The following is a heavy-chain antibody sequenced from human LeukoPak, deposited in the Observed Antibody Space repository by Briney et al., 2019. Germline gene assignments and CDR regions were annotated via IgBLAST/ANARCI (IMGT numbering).Heavy chain of an antibody. J-gene: IGHJ4*02. CDR3: TRDFSEYIYGPDY. D-gene: IGHD5-18*01. CDR2: IWYDGSNK. CDR1: GFTFSNYG. Sequence: GGSLRLSCAASGFTFSNYGMHWVRQAPGKGLEWVAVIWYDGSNKYYADSVKGRLTISRDNSKNTLYLQMNSLRAEDTAVYYCTRDFSEYIYGPDYWGQGNPVAVCS. V-gene: IGHV3-33*01.